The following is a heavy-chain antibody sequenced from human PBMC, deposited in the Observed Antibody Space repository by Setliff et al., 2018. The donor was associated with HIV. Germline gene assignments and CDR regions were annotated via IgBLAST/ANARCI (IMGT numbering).Heavy chain of an antibody. CDR1: GFPFSDYY. Sequence: PGGSLRLSCSASGFPFSDYYMTWIRQAPGKGLEWVSFISSTGGTVYSADSVRGRFTISRDNAKNSLYLQMNSLRAEDTAVYYCAARDPREGFCSSTTCPIYWGQGTLVTVSS. J-gene: IGHJ4*02. CDR2: ISSTGGTV. V-gene: IGHV3-11*04. CDR3: AARDPREGFCSSTTCPIY. D-gene: IGHD2-2*01.